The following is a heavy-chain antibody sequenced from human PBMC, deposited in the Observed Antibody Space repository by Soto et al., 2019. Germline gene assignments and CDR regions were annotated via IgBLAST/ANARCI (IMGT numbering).Heavy chain of an antibody. CDR1: GYTFTSHY. CDR3: ARALLEVQNVFNV. J-gene: IGHJ3*01. Sequence: ASVKVSCKASGYTFTSHYMHWVRQAPGQGLEWMGMMNPSGGSTTYAQEFQGRVTMTRDTSTSTVYMEVTSLRSEDTAVYYCARALLEVQNVFNVWGQGTMATVSS. V-gene: IGHV1-46*01. CDR2: MNPSGGST. D-gene: IGHD3-3*01.